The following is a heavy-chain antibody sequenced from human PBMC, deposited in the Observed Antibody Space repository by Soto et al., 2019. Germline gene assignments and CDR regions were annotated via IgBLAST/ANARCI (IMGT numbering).Heavy chain of an antibody. J-gene: IGHJ6*02. CDR2: ISYDGSNK. V-gene: IGHV3-30*18. CDR1: GFTFSSYG. Sequence: QVQLVESGGGVVQPGRSLRLSCAASGFTFSSYGMHWVRQAPGKGLEWVAVISYDGSNKYYADSVKGRFTISRDNSKNTLYLQMNSLRAEDTAVYYCAKDIHYGEWYYYYGMDVWGQGTTVTVSS. D-gene: IGHD4-17*01. CDR3: AKDIHYGEWYYYYGMDV.